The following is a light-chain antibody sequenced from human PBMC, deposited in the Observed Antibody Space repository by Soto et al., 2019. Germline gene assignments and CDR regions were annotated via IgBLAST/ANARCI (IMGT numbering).Light chain of an antibody. Sequence: QSVLTQPPSASGSPGQSVTISCTGTSGDVGAYIFVSWYQQHPGKAPKLMVYDVNRRPPGVPDRFFGSKSGNTASLTVSGLQAEDEADYFCVSSAGGTYVLGTGTKVTV. CDR1: SGDVGAYIF. J-gene: IGLJ1*01. CDR3: VSSAGGTYV. CDR2: DVN. V-gene: IGLV2-8*01.